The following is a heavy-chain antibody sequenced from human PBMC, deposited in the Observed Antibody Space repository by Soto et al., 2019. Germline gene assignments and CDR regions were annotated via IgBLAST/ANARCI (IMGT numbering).Heavy chain of an antibody. V-gene: IGHV3-30*18. Sequence: QVQLVESGGGVVQPGRSLRLSCAASGFTFNSYGMHWVRQAPGKGLDWVAGISYDGSNNYYADSVKGRFTISRDNSKNTLYLQMNSLRTDDTAMYFCAKDHGQSLRFRFHQWGQGTLVTVSS. D-gene: IGHD5-12*01. CDR3: AKDHGQSLRFRFHQ. CDR2: ISYDGSNN. CDR1: GFTFNSYG. J-gene: IGHJ1*01.